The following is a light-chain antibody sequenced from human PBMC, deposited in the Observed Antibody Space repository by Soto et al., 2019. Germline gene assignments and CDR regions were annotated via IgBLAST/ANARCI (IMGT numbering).Light chain of an antibody. J-gene: IGKJ1*01. Sequence: EVVLTQSPGTLSLSPGERATLSCRTSQSVSSNYLAWYQQKPGQAPRLLIYGASISATGIPDRFSGSGSGTDFTLTISRLEPEDFAVYYCQQYGTSFWTFGQGTKVEIK. CDR2: GAS. CDR1: QSVSSNY. V-gene: IGKV3-20*01. CDR3: QQYGTSFWT.